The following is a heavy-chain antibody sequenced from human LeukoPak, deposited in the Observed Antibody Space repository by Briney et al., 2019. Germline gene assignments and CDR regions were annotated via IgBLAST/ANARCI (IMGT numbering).Heavy chain of an antibody. CDR2: IIPIFGTA. V-gene: IGHV1-69*05. Sequence: SVKVSCKASGGTFSSYAISWVRQAPGQGLEWMGGIIPIFGTANYAQKFQGRVTITTDESTSTAYMELSSLRSEDTAVYYCARDSGSYQGLDYWGQGTLVTVSS. CDR3: ARDSGSYQGLDY. CDR1: GGTFSSYA. D-gene: IGHD1-26*01. J-gene: IGHJ4*02.